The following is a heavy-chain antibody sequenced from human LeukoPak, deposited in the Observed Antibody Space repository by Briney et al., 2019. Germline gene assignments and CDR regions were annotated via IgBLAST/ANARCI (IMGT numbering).Heavy chain of an antibody. J-gene: IGHJ6*03. Sequence: PSETLSLTCTVPGGSISSSSYYWGWIRQPPGKGLEWIGSIYYSGSTYYNPSLKSRVTISVDTSKNQFSLKLSSVTAADTAVYYCATTRYSSSWYATYYYYYMDVWGKGTTVTVSS. CDR2: IYYSGST. D-gene: IGHD6-13*01. CDR3: ATTRYSSSWYATYYYYYMDV. CDR1: GGSISSSSYY. V-gene: IGHV4-39*07.